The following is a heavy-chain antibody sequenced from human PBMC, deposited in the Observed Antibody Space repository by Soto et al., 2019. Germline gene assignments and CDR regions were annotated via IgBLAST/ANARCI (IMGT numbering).Heavy chain of an antibody. V-gene: IGHV1-18*04. Sequence: QVQLVQSGTEVKEPGASVKVSCKASGYTFTRYGISWVRQAPGQGLEWMAWTSANNDNTNYAEKVTGRVTLTTDTSTGTAYMELWSLRSDDTGVYYCARDERGTCTGTNCYYFDSWGQGTLVTFSS. CDR2: TSANNDNT. CDR1: GYTFTRYG. J-gene: IGHJ4*02. D-gene: IGHD2-2*01. CDR3: ARDERGTCTGTNCYYFDS.